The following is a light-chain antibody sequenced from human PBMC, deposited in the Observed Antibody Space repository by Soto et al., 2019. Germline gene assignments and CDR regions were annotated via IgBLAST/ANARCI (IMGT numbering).Light chain of an antibody. J-gene: IGKJ4*01. V-gene: IGKV3-11*01. Sequence: VMTQSPATLSLSPGERATLSCRASQSVFSYLAWFQQKPGQAPRLLIHDASNRATGTPARFSGSGSGTDFTLTISSLEPEDFAVYYCQQRENGLTFGGGTKVEI. CDR3: QQRENGLT. CDR1: QSVFSY. CDR2: DAS.